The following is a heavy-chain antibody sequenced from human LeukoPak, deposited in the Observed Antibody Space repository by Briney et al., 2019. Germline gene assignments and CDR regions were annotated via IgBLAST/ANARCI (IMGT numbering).Heavy chain of an antibody. CDR3: ARRGGSSSRRSPIDY. CDR2: IKQDGSQR. V-gene: IGHV3-7*01. CDR1: GFTFSDYW. J-gene: IGHJ4*02. Sequence: GGSLRLSCTASGFTFSDYWMTWVRQAPGKWPEWVANIKQDGSQRYYVDSVRGRFTISRDNAKNSLFLQMNGLRAEDTAVYYCARRGGSSSRRSPIDYWGQGTLVTVSS. D-gene: IGHD6-6*01.